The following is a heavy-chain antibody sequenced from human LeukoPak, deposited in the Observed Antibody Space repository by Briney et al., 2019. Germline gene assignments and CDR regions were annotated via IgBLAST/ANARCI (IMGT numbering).Heavy chain of an antibody. Sequence: GGSLRLSCAASGSTFSSYGMHWVRQAPGKGLEWVAVISYDGSNKYYADSVKGRFTISRDNSKNTLYLQMNSLRAEDTAVYYCAKDGMYSSSSSYYFDYWGQGTLVTVSS. CDR2: ISYDGSNK. V-gene: IGHV3-30*18. J-gene: IGHJ4*02. CDR1: GSTFSSYG. D-gene: IGHD6-6*01. CDR3: AKDGMYSSSSSYYFDY.